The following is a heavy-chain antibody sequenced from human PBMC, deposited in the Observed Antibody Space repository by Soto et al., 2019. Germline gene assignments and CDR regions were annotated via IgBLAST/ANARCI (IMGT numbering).Heavy chain of an antibody. J-gene: IGHJ6*03. CDR1: GYIFTTFD. CDR3: AIDHSTINTGDAAIYYFQMDV. V-gene: IGHV1-8*01. D-gene: IGHD5-12*01. CDR2: MNPNSGNT. Sequence: QVQLVQSGAEVKKPGASVKVSCKASGYIFTTFDINWVRQAPGQGLEWVGWMNPNSGNTGYAQKFQGRVPMTRNSSISTASLGVSGRRSEAKAGYYGAIDHSTINTGDAAIYYFQMDVRGQGTPVTVAS.